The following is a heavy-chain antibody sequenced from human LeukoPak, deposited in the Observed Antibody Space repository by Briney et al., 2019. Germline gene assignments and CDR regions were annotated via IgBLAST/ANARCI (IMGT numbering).Heavy chain of an antibody. J-gene: IGHJ4*02. CDR1: GYTFTSYG. V-gene: IGHV1-18*01. CDR3: ARVDGGYCSGGSCYSDY. CDR2: ISAYNGNT. D-gene: IGHD2-15*01. Sequence: ASVKVSCKASGYTFTSYGISWVRQAPGQGLEWMGWISAYNGNTNYAQKLQGRVTMTTDTSTSTAYMELRSLRSDDTAVYYCARVDGGYCSGGSCYSDYWGREPWSPSPQ.